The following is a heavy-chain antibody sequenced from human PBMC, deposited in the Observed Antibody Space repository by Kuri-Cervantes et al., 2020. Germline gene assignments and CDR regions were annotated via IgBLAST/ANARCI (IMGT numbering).Heavy chain of an antibody. J-gene: IGHJ4*02. CDR1: GFTFSRFA. D-gene: IGHD3-9*01. Sequence: GESLKISCAASGFTFSRFAMHWVRQAPGKGLEWVAVISNDGSNKRYADSVEGRFAISRDNSKNTLYLQMINLRAEDTAVYYCARGYYDILTGLPPHFDYWGQGTLVTVSS. CDR3: ARGYYDILTGLPPHFDY. V-gene: IGHV3-30*09. CDR2: ISNDGSNK.